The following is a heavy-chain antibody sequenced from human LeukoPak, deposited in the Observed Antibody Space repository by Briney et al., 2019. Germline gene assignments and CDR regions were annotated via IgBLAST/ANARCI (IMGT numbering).Heavy chain of an antibody. D-gene: IGHD3-10*01. J-gene: IGHJ4*02. V-gene: IGHV4-38-2*02. CDR2: IYHSGST. CDR3: ARVAQEVWFGELLDY. CDR1: GYSISSGYY. Sequence: PSETLSLTCTVSGYSISSGYYWGWIRQPPGKGLEWIGSIYHSGSTYYNPSLESRVTISVDTSKNQFSLKLSSVTAADTAVYYCARVAQEVWFGELLDYWGQGTLVTVSS.